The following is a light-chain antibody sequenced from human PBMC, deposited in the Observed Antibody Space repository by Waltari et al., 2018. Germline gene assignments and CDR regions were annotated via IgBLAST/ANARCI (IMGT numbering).Light chain of an antibody. CDR2: DVS. Sequence: QSALTQPASVSGSPGQSITISCTGTSRDVGFYNYVSWYQPHPGKAPKLMIYDVSERPSGVSHRFSGSKSGNTASLTISGLQADDEADYYCNSYAGSSSWVFGGGTKLTVL. CDR3: NSYAGSSSWV. J-gene: IGLJ3*02. V-gene: IGLV2-14*01. CDR1: SRDVGFYNY.